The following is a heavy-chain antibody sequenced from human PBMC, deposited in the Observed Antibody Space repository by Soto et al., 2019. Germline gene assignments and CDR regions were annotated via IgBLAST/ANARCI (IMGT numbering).Heavy chain of an antibody. CDR1: GFTFSGYC. J-gene: IGHJ3*01. CDR2: LKDDGSEE. CDR3: ATNPGGNDGAFVC. D-gene: IGHD5-12*01. V-gene: IGHV3-7*01. Sequence: GTLSLSCSASGFTFSGYCLSWVREAPGKGLEWVANLKDDGSEEYYVDSVKGRFTVSRDAAKPSLLLPTKSLRVDGTAVCHGATNPGGNDGAFVCGGQGTMFTVSS.